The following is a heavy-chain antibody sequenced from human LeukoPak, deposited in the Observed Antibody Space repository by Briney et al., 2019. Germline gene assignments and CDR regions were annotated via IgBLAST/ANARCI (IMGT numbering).Heavy chain of an antibody. CDR3: ARGGSGSYYKAGYYMDV. CDR1: GGSISSGDYY. V-gene: IGHV4-30-4*08. D-gene: IGHD3-10*01. J-gene: IGHJ6*03. CDR2: INHSGST. Sequence: PSQTLSLTCTVSGGSISSGDYYWSWIRQPPGKGLEWIGEINHSGSTNYNPSLKSRVTISVDTSKNQFSLKLSSVTAADTAVYYCARGGSGSYYKAGYYMDVWGKGTTVTVSS.